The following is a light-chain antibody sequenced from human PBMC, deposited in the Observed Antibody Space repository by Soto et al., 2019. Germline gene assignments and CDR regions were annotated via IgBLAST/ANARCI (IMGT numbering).Light chain of an antibody. J-gene: IGLJ3*02. Sequence: QPVLTQPPSVSGAPGQRVTISCTGSSSNIGAGYDVHWYQQLPGTAPKLLIYGNSNRPSGVPDRFSGSKSGTSASLAITGLQAEDEADCYCQSYDSSLSGVFGGGTKLTVL. CDR2: GNS. CDR3: QSYDSSLSGV. V-gene: IGLV1-40*01. CDR1: SSNIGAGYD.